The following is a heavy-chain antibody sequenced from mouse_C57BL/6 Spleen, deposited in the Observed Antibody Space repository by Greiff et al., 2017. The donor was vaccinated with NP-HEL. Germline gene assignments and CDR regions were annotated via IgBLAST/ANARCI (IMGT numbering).Heavy chain of an antibody. CDR2: IDPSDSYT. Sequence: QVQLKQPGAELVMPGASVKLSCKASGYTFTSYWMHWVKQRPGQGLEWIGEIDPSDSYTNYNQKFKGKSTLTVDKSSSTAYMQLSSLTSEDSAVYYCARSHVMDYWGQGTSVTVSS. V-gene: IGHV1-69*01. CDR3: ARSHVMDY. J-gene: IGHJ4*01. CDR1: GYTFTSYW.